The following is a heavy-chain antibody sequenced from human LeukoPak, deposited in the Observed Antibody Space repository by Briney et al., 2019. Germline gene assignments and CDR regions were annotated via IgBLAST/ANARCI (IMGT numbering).Heavy chain of an antibody. CDR3: ARNDASGLDH. CDR2: INPSGGST. CDR1: GYTFTRYY. J-gene: IGHJ4*02. Sequence: ASVKVSCKASGYTFTRYYMHWVRQAPGQGLEWMGFINPSGGSTSYAQRFQGRVTMTRDTSTSTVYMELSSLRSEDTAVYYCARNDASGLDHWGQGTLVTVSS. V-gene: IGHV1-46*03. D-gene: IGHD3-10*01.